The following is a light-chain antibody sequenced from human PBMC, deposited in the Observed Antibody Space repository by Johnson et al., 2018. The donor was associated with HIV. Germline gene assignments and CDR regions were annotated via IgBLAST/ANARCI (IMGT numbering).Light chain of an antibody. Sequence: QSVLTQPPSVSAAPGQTVTISCSGSSSNVGLNYVSWYQQLPGTAPKLLIYQTNKRPSGIPDRFSGPKSGTSATLDLTGLQTGDEADYYCGTWDSSLSAFYVFGTGTKVTVL. J-gene: IGLJ1*01. CDR3: GTWDSSLSAFYV. CDR2: QTN. CDR1: SSNVGLNY. V-gene: IGLV1-51*02.